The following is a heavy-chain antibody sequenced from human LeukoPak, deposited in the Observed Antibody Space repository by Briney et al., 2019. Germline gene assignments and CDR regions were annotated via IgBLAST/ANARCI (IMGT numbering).Heavy chain of an antibody. J-gene: IGHJ4*02. Sequence: GGSLRLSCAASGFTFDDYAMHWVRHAPGKGLEWVSGISWNSGSIGYADSVKGRFTISRDNAKNSLYLQMNSLRAEDTALYYCAKDYSSGWFLVETPGYYFDYWGQGTLVTVSS. CDR1: GFTFDDYA. D-gene: IGHD6-19*01. V-gene: IGHV3-9*01. CDR3: AKDYSSGWFLVETPGYYFDY. CDR2: ISWNSGSI.